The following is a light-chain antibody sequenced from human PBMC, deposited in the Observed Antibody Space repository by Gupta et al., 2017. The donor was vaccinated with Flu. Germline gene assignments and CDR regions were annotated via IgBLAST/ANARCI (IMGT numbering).Light chain of an antibody. CDR2: ENN. CDR1: SSNIGNNY. CDR3: GTWDTSLSVWV. Sequence: QSVLTQPPSVSAAPGQKVTISCSGSSSNIGNNYVSWYQHLPGTAPTLVIYENNKRPSGIPDRVSGSKSGTSATLGITGLQIGDEADYYCGTWDTSLSVWVFGGGTKLTVL. J-gene: IGLJ3*02. V-gene: IGLV1-51*02.